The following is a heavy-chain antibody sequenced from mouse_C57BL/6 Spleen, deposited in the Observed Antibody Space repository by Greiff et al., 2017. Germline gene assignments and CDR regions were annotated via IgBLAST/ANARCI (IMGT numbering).Heavy chain of an antibody. Sequence: EVQLVESGGGLVQPKGSLKLSCAASGFSFNTYAMNWVRQAPGKGLEWVARIRSKSNNYATYYADSVKDRFTISRDDSESMLYLQMNNLKTEDTAMYYCGRWGNSRGYAMDYWGQGTSVTVSS. V-gene: IGHV10-1*01. CDR3: GRWGNSRGYAMDY. CDR2: IRSKSNNYAT. J-gene: IGHJ4*01. D-gene: IGHD2-1*01. CDR1: GFSFNTYA.